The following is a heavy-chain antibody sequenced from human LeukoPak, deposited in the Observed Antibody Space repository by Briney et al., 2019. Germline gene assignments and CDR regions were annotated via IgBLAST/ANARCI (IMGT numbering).Heavy chain of an antibody. V-gene: IGHV4-59*08. CDR1: GGSISSYY. CDR3: ARQGEYSGYDS. J-gene: IGHJ4*02. Sequence: SETLSLTCTVSGGSISSYYWSWIRQPPGKGLECIGYIYYSGSTNYNPSLKSRVTISVDTSKNQFSLKLSSVTAADTAVYYCARQGEYSGYDSWGQGTLVTVSS. D-gene: IGHD5-12*01. CDR2: IYYSGST.